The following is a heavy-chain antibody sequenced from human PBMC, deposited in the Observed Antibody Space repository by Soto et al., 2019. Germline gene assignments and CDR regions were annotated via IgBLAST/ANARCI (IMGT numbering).Heavy chain of an antibody. CDR3: ARHPPRGFGVPS. CDR1: GDSIRTSAYY. V-gene: IGHV4-39*01. D-gene: IGHD2-15*01. Sequence: QLQLQESGPGLVKPSETLSRTCTVSGDSIRTSAYYWGWIRQPPGKGLEWIGSVDYSGKTFYNPSLQSRVTISVDTSKNQFSLRLNSVTAADTSIYYCARHPPRGFGVPSWGQGVLVTVSS. CDR2: VDYSGKT. J-gene: IGHJ5*02.